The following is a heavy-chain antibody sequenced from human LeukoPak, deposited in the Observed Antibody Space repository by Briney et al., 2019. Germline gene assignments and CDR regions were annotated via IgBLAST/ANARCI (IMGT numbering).Heavy chain of an antibody. D-gene: IGHD5-12*01. CDR2: IRWVRSSI. J-gene: IGHJ3*02. Sequence: GGSLRLSCAASGFIFDNYAMHWDRQAQGKGLEWVSGIRWVRSSIGYADSVKGRFTTSRDNAKNSLYLQMNSLRAEDTALYYCAKDQYSGASGAVDIWGQGTMVTVSS. CDR1: GFIFDNYA. CDR3: AKDQYSGASGAVDI. V-gene: IGHV3-9*01.